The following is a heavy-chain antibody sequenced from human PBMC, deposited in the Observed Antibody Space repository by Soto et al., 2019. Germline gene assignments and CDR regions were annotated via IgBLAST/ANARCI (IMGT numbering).Heavy chain of an antibody. CDR2: IWYDGSNK. V-gene: IGHV3-33*01. D-gene: IGHD6-13*01. Sequence: GGSLRLSCAASGFTFSSYGMHWVRQAPGKGLGWVAVIWYDGSNKYYADSVKGRFTISRDNSKNTLYLQMNSLRAEDTAVYYCARENSRYPNYYYYGMDVWGQGTTVTVSS. J-gene: IGHJ6*02. CDR3: ARENSRYPNYYYYGMDV. CDR1: GFTFSSYG.